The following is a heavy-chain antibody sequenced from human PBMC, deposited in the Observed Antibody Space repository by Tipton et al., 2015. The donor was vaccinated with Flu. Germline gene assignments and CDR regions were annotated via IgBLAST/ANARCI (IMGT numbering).Heavy chain of an antibody. J-gene: IGHJ4*02. CDR3: ARDTWGSGGPQYDS. CDR1: GGSLSGYF. CDR2: IHDSGDT. Sequence: TLSLTCTVSGGSLSGYFWSWIRQPPGKGLEWIAYIHDSGDTRYNPSLNSRVTISVDASKSQFSLKLRSVSAADTAVYYCARDTWGSGGPQYDSWGQGTLVTVSS. D-gene: IGHD4-11*01. V-gene: IGHV4-59*01.